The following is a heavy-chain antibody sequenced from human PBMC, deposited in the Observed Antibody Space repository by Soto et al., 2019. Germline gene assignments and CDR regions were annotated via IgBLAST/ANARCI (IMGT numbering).Heavy chain of an antibody. CDR1: GFTFSSYS. J-gene: IGHJ4*02. V-gene: IGHV3-21*01. CDR3: ARDLMTTVTRFDY. Sequence: PGGSLRLSCAASGFTFSSYSMNWVRQAPGKGLEWVSSISSSSSYIYYADSVKGRFTISRDNAKNSLYLQMNSLRAEDTAVYYCARDLMTTVTRFDYWGQGTLVTVSS. D-gene: IGHD4-17*01. CDR2: ISSSSSYI.